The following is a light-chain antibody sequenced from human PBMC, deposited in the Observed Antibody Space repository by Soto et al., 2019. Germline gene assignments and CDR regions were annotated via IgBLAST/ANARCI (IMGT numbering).Light chain of an antibody. CDR3: QHYGASQYT. V-gene: IGKV3-20*01. CDR2: GAS. CDR1: QSVTSSS. Sequence: IVLTQSPGTLSLSPGETAILSCRASQSVTSSSLAWYQQRPGQAPRLLIYGASNRATGIAERFSGSGSGADFRLTISRLEPEDFAVYYCQHYGASQYTFGQGTKLELK. J-gene: IGKJ2*01.